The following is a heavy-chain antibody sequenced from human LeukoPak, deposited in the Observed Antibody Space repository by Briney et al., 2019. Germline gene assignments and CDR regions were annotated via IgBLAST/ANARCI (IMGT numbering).Heavy chain of an antibody. J-gene: IGHJ2*01. CDR3: ARGVSFDL. CDR1: GDSINSSTYS. D-gene: IGHD3-16*01. Sequence: SETLSLTCTVSGDSINSSTYSWGWIRQPPGKGLEYIGSIYYSGNTYYNPSLESRVIISVDTSKNQFSLKLSSVTAADTAVYYCARGVSFDLWGRGTLLTVSS. CDR2: IYYSGNT. V-gene: IGHV4-39*07.